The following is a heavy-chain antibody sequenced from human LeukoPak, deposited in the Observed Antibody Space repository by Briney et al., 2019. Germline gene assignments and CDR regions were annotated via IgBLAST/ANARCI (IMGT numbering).Heavy chain of an antibody. D-gene: IGHD3-3*01. J-gene: IGHJ4*02. V-gene: IGHV4-34*01. CDR3: ARGHYDFWSGYYTSYFDY. CDR2: INHSGST. CDR1: GFTFSSYA. Sequence: GSLRLSCAASGFTFSSYAMSWVRQPPGKGLEWIGEINHSGSTNYNPSLKSRATISVDTSKNQFSLKLSSVTAADTAVYYCARGHYDFWSGYYTSYFDYWGQGTLVTVSS.